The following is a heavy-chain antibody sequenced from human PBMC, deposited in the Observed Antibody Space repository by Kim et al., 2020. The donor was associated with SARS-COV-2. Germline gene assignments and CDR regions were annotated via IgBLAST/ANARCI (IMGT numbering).Heavy chain of an antibody. CDR2: GST. Sequence: GSTSYAEAEKGRFTISRDNTKSTLYLQMNSLGAEDTAVYYCAKDRATSDSWGQGTLVTVSS. V-gene: IGHV3-23*01. D-gene: IGHD5-12*01. CDR3: AKDRATSDS. J-gene: IGHJ4*02.